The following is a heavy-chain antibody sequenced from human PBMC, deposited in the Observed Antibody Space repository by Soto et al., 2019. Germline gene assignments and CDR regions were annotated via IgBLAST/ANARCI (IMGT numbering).Heavy chain of an antibody. J-gene: IGHJ6*03. CDR2: MNPNSGNT. Sequence: GASVKVSCKASGYTFTSYDINWVRQATGQGLEWMGWMNPNSGNTGYAQKFQGRVTMTRNTSISTAYMELSSLRSEDTAVYYCARGKFDCLPRYREVGGKGPTVTAPS. V-gene: IGHV1-8*01. CDR1: GYTFTSYD. D-gene: IGHD3-9*01. CDR3: ARGKFDCLPRYREV.